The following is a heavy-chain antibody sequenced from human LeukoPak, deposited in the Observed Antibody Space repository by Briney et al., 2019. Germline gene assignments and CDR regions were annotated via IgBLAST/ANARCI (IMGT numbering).Heavy chain of an antibody. V-gene: IGHV3-30*18. D-gene: IGHD6-13*01. J-gene: IGHJ4*02. CDR1: GFTFSNYG. Sequence: GGSLRLSCAASGFTFSNYGMHWVRQAPGKGLEWVAVISYDGNNKYYVDSVKGRFTISRDNSKNTLFLQMNSLRAEDTAVYYCAKDVRTEAADLGCWGQGTLVTVSS. CDR2: ISYDGNNK. CDR3: AKDVRTEAADLGC.